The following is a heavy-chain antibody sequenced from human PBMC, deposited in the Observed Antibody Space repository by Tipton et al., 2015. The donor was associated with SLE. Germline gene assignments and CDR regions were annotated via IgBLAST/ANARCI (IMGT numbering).Heavy chain of an antibody. CDR3: ASLGYSGYEASPFDYFDY. Sequence: LRLSCTVSGGSVSSGSYYWSWIRQPPGKGLEWIGYIYYSGSTNYNPSLKSRVTISVDTSKNQFSLKLSSVTAADTAVYYCASLGYSGYEASPFDYFDYWGQGTLVTVSS. D-gene: IGHD5-12*01. J-gene: IGHJ4*02. CDR2: IYYSGST. CDR1: GGSVSSGSYY. V-gene: IGHV4-61*01.